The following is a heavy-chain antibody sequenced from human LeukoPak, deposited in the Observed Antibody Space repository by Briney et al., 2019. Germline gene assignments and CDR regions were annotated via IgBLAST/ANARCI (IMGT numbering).Heavy chain of an antibody. J-gene: IGHJ4*02. CDR1: GFTFSSYA. CDR2: ISGSGGST. CDR3: AKDKGYYYGSGSPLYFDY. V-gene: IGHV3-23*01. Sequence: GGSLRLSCAASGFTFSSYAMSWVRQAPGKGLEWVSVISGSGGSTYYADSVKGRSTISRDNSKNTLYLQMNSLRAEDTAVYYCAKDKGYYYGSGSPLYFDYWGQGTLVTVSS. D-gene: IGHD3-10*01.